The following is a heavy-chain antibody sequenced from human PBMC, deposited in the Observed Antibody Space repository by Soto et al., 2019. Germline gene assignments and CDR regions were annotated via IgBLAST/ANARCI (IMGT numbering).Heavy chain of an antibody. V-gene: IGHV4-59*01. Sequence: LSLTCTVSGGSISSYYWSWIRQPPGKGLEWIGYIYYTGNTNYNPSLKSRVTISVDTSKNQFSLKLTSLTAADTAVYYCARARTSSAVDFDYWGQGTLVTSPQ. CDR2: IYYTGNT. CDR3: ARARTSSAVDFDY. J-gene: IGHJ4*02. D-gene: IGHD6-19*01. CDR1: GGSISSYY.